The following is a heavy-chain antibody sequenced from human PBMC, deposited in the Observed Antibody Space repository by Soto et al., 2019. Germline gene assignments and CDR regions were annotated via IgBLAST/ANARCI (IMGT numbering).Heavy chain of an antibody. CDR3: ARVLAVTTARGAFDI. D-gene: IGHD4-17*01. J-gene: IGHJ3*02. Sequence: ASVKVSCKASGYTSTGYYMHWVRQAPGQGLEWMGWINPNSGGTNYAQKFQGWVTMTRDTSISTAYMELSRLRSDDTAVYYCARVLAVTTARGAFDIWGQGTMVTVSS. CDR2: INPNSGGT. CDR1: GYTSTGYY. V-gene: IGHV1-2*04.